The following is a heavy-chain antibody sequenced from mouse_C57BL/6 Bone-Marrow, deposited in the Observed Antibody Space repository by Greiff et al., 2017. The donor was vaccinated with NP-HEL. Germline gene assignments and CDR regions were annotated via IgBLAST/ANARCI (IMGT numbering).Heavy chain of an antibody. D-gene: IGHD1-1*01. Sequence: EVKLMESGGGLVKPGGSLKLSCAASGFTFSSYAMSWVRQTPEKRLEWVATISDGGSYTYYPDNIKGRFTISRDNAKNNLYLQMSHLKSEDTAIYYCARDFYYYGSSYYFDYWGQGTTLTVSS. V-gene: IGHV5-4*01. J-gene: IGHJ2*01. CDR1: GFTFSSYA. CDR2: ISDGGSYT. CDR3: ARDFYYYGSSYYFDY.